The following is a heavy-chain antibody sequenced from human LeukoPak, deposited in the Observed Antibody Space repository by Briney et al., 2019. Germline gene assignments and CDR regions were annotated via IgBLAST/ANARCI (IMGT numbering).Heavy chain of an antibody. J-gene: IGHJ4*02. CDR2: IRSKAYGGTT. D-gene: IGHD3-22*01. CDR1: GFTFGDYV. V-gene: IGHV3-49*04. CDR3: TRDEGYYYDSSGWY. Sequence: PGGSLRLSCTASGFTFGDYVMSWVRQAPGKGLEWVGFIRSKAYGGTTEYAASVKGRFTISRDDSKSIAYLQMNSLKTEDTAVYYCTRDEGYYYDSSGWYWGQGTLVTVSS.